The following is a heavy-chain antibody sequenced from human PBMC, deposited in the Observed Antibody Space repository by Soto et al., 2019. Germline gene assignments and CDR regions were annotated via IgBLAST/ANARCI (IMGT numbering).Heavy chain of an antibody. CDR2: IYKSATT. CDR3: ARGRYCLTGRCFPNWFDS. V-gene: IGHV4-30-4*01. D-gene: IGHD7-27*01. Sequence: TLSLTCSVSGDSISNLDYFWAWIRQPPGQALEYIGYIYKSATTYYNPSFESRVAISVDTSKSQFSLNVTSVTAADTAVYFCARGRYCLTGRCFPNWFDSWGQGALVTVSS. J-gene: IGHJ5*01. CDR1: GDSISNLDYF.